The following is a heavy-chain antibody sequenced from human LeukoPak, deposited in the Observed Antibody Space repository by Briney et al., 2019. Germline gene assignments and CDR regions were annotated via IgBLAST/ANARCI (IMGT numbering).Heavy chain of an antibody. V-gene: IGHV4-4*07. CDR3: ARDFPTQYSSSWYYAFDI. Sequence: SETLSLTCTVSGGSISSYYWSWIRQPAGKGLEWIGRIYTSGSTNYNPSLKSRVTMSVDTSKNQFSPKLSSVTAADTAVYYCARDFPTQYSSSWYYAFDIWGQGTMVTVSS. J-gene: IGHJ3*02. CDR1: GGSISSYY. CDR2: IYTSGST. D-gene: IGHD6-13*01.